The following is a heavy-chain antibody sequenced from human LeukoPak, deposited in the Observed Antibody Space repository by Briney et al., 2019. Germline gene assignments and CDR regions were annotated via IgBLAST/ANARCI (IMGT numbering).Heavy chain of an antibody. CDR3: ARGLGSGSYYNRGRAFDI. Sequence: SETLSLTCTVSGGSISSGGYYWSWIRQHPGKGLEWIGYIYYSGSTYYNPSLKSRVTISVDTSKNQFSLKLSSVTAADTAVYYCARGLGSGSYYNRGRAFDIWGQGTMVTVSS. J-gene: IGHJ3*02. CDR1: GGSISSGGYY. V-gene: IGHV4-31*03. D-gene: IGHD3-10*01. CDR2: IYYSGST.